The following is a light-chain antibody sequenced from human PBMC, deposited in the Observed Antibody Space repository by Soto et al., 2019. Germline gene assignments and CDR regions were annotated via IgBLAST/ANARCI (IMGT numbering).Light chain of an antibody. CDR3: NSFTSNNTWL. J-gene: IGLJ3*02. CDR2: EVS. Sequence: QSALTQPASVSGSPGQSITISCTGTSSDVGGYNYVSWYQQYPGKAPKLMIYEVSNRPSGVSNRFSGSKSDNTASLTISGLQPEDEADYYCNSFTSNNTWLFGGGTKLTVL. CDR1: SSDVGGYNY. V-gene: IGLV2-14*01.